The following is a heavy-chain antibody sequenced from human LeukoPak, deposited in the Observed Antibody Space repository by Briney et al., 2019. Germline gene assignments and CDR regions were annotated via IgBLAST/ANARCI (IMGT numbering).Heavy chain of an antibody. J-gene: IGHJ4*02. CDR2: INPNSGGT. CDR3: ARVMVRGVIDFDY. Sequence: ASVKVSCKASGYTFTSYAMNWVRQAPGQGLEWMGWINPNSGGTNYAQKFQGRVTMTRDTSISTAYMELSRLRSDDTAVYYCARVMVRGVIDFDYWGQGTLVTVSS. CDR1: GYTFTSYA. V-gene: IGHV1-2*02. D-gene: IGHD3-10*01.